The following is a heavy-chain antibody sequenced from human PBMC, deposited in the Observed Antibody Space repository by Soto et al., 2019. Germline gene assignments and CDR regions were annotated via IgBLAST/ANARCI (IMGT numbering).Heavy chain of an antibody. CDR1: GGSISSYY. Sequence: PXGTLSLTCTVSGGSISSYYWSWIRQPPGKGLEWIGYIYYSGSTNYNPSLKSRVTISVDTSKNQFSLKLSSVTAADTAVYYCAGGRRYSSSWAYYYYGMDVWGQGTTVTAP. CDR2: IYYSGST. V-gene: IGHV4-59*01. CDR3: AGGRRYSSSWAYYYYGMDV. J-gene: IGHJ6*02. D-gene: IGHD6-13*01.